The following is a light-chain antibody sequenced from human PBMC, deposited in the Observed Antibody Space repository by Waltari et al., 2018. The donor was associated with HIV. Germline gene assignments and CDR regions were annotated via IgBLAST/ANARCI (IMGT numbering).Light chain of an antibody. CDR2: DAS. J-gene: IGKJ5*01. CDR1: QSIRRN. Sequence: EILMTQSPATLSVSPGERATLSCRASQSIRRNFAWYQQKPGQAPRLLLYDASTRATGIPARFSGSGSGTEFTLTITSLQSEDFAVYYCQQYNNWPPITFGQGTRLEIK. CDR3: QQYNNWPPIT. V-gene: IGKV3-15*01.